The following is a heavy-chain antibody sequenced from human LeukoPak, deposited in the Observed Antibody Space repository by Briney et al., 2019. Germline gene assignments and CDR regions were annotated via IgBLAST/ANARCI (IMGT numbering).Heavy chain of an antibody. Sequence: PGGSLRLSCAASGFTVSSNYMSWVRQAPGKGLEWVSVIYSGGSTYYADSVKGRFTISRDNSKNTLYLQMNSLRAEDTAVYYCARETTPFYYYDSSGYHYWGQGTLVTVSS. CDR2: IYSGGST. V-gene: IGHV3-66*01. J-gene: IGHJ4*02. CDR3: ARETTPFYYYDSSGYHY. CDR1: GFTVSSNY. D-gene: IGHD3-22*01.